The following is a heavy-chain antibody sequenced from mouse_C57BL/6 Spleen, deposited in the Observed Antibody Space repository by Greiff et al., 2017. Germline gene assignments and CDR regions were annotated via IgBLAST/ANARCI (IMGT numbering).Heavy chain of an antibody. CDR1: GFTFSSYA. J-gene: IGHJ4*01. Sequence: EVHLVESGGGLVKPGGSLKLSCAASGFTFSSYAMSWVRQTPEKRLEWVATISDGGSYTYYPDNVKGRFTISRDNAKNNLYLQMSHLKSEDTAMXYCAREDDAMDYWGQGTSVTVSS. CDR3: AREDDAMDY. V-gene: IGHV5-4*01. CDR2: ISDGGSYT.